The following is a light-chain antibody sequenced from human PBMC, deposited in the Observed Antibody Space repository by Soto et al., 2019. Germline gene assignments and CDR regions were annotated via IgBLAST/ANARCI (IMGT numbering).Light chain of an antibody. CDR3: QQSYSPLVT. Sequence: DIQMTQSPSSLSASVGDRVTITCRASQSIGNYLNWYQQKPGKAPKLLIFEVSSLQSGVPSRISGSGSGTDFTLTISSLQPEDYATYYCQQSYSPLVTFGGGTKVEIK. V-gene: IGKV1-39*01. CDR2: EVS. J-gene: IGKJ4*01. CDR1: QSIGNY.